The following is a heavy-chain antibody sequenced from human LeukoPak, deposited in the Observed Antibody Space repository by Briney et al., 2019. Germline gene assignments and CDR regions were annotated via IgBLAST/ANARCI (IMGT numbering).Heavy chain of an antibody. CDR2: ISYDGSNK. V-gene: IGHV3-30-3*01. D-gene: IGHD3-22*01. Sequence: GRSLRLSCAASGFTFSSYAMHWVRQAPGKGLEWVAVISYDGSNKYYADSVKGRFTISRDNSKNTLYLQMNSLRAEDTAVYYCATWVIVPLDYWGQGTLVTVSS. CDR1: GFTFSSYA. J-gene: IGHJ4*02. CDR3: ATWVIVPLDY.